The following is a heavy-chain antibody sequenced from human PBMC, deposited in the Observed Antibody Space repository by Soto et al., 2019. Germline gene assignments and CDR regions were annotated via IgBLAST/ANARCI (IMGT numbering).Heavy chain of an antibody. CDR2: ISGTGGSK. CDR3: ASRLGDRWNEYFFQY. J-gene: IGHJ4*02. V-gene: IGHV3-23*01. CDR1: GFTFGYYS. Sequence: EVQLLESGGHLVQTGGSLRLSCAASGFTFGYYSMSWVRQSPGKGLEWVAGISGTGGSKYHADSVEGRFAISRDNSKRTLYLQLTNLRTKDTAVYYCASRLGDRWNEYFFQYLGQGTLVTVSS. D-gene: IGHD1-1*01.